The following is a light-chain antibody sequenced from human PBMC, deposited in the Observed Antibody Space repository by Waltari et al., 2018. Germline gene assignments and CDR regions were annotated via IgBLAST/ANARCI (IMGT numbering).Light chain of an antibody. Sequence: QSALTQPASVSGSPGQSITISCTGTSSDVGNYKRVSWYQQHPGKAPTPMIYAVSKRPSGCSDRFSGSKSGDMASLTISGLQPEDEAEYFCSSYAGSSKGVFGGGTKVTVL. CDR2: AVS. J-gene: IGLJ2*01. CDR3: SSYAGSSKGV. V-gene: IGLV2-23*02. CDR1: SSDVGNYKR.